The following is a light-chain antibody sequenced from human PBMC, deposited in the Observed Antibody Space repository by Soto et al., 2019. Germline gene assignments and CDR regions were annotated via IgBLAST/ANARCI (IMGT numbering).Light chain of an antibody. V-gene: IGKV1-39*01. CDR3: QQTYSNLWT. CDR2: AAS. Sequence: DIQLTQSPSSLSASVGDTVTITCRASQTASRYLNWYQQKSGTAPKLLIYAASTLHTGVPSRFSGRGSGTDFTLTINNLQREDFADYFCQQTYSNLWTFGQGTNVEIK. J-gene: IGKJ1*01. CDR1: QTASRY.